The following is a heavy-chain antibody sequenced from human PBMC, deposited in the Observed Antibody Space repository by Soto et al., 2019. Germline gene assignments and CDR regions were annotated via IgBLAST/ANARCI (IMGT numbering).Heavy chain of an antibody. CDR3: ASLLVVVAATNYYYGMDV. J-gene: IGHJ6*02. V-gene: IGHV3-7*01. CDR2: IKQDGSEK. D-gene: IGHD2-15*01. CDR1: GFTFSSYW. Sequence: GGSLRLSCAASGFTFSSYWMSWVGQAPGKGLEWVANIKQDGSEKYYVDSVKGRFTISRDNAKNSLYLQMNSLRAEDTAVYYCASLLVVVAATNYYYGMDVWGQGTTVTVSS.